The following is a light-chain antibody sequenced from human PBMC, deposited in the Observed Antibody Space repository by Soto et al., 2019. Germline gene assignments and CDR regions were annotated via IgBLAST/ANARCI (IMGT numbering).Light chain of an antibody. CDR3: QQYVSSPTT. CDR1: QSVSSSY. V-gene: IGKV3-20*01. CDR2: GAS. J-gene: IGKJ4*01. Sequence: EIVLTQSPGTLSVSPGERATLSCRASQSVSSSYLAWYQQKPGQAPRLLIYGASGRATGIPDRFSGSGSGTDFTLTISTLEPEDFAVYYCQQYVSSPTTFGGGTKLEIK.